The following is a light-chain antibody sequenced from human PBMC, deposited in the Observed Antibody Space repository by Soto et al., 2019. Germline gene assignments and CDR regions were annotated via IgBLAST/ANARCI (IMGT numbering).Light chain of an antibody. Sequence: ENVLTQSPGTLSLSPGERATLSCWPRQTVISNYLAWYQHKPGQAPRLLIYDVSSSATGIPDRFSGSGSGTEFTLTISRLEPEDFAMYYCQQYGSLPLTFGGGTKVEIK. V-gene: IGKV3-20*01. J-gene: IGKJ4*01. CDR3: QQYGSLPLT. CDR2: DVS. CDR1: QTVISNY.